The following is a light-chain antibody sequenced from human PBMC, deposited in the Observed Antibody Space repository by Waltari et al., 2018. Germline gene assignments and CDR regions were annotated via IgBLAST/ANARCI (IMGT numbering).Light chain of an antibody. Sequence: DIVMTQSPDSLAVSLGERATINCKSSQSVLYSSNNKNYLAWYQQKPGQPPKLLIYWASTRESGIPDRFSGSGSRTDVTLTISSLQAEDVAVYYCQQYYSTPLTFGGGTKVEIK. V-gene: IGKV4-1*01. CDR3: QQYYSTPLT. CDR2: WAS. CDR1: QSVLYSSNNKNY. J-gene: IGKJ4*01.